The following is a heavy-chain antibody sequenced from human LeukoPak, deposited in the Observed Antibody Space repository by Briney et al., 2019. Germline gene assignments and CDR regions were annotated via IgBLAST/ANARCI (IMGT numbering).Heavy chain of an antibody. D-gene: IGHD3-10*01. V-gene: IGHV4-34*01. Sequence: SETLSLTCAVYGGSFSGYYWGWIRQPPGKGLEWIGEINHSGSTNYNPSLKSRVTISVDTSKNQFSLKLSSVTAADTAVYYCARLNLWFGVSFDPWGQGTLVTVSS. CDR3: ARLNLWFGVSFDP. J-gene: IGHJ5*02. CDR2: INHSGST. CDR1: GGSFSGYY.